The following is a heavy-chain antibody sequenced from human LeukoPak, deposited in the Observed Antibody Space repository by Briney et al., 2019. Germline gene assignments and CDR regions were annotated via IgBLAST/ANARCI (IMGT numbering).Heavy chain of an antibody. CDR3: AKGPPKYDILTGYYRSYYYYYMDV. J-gene: IGHJ6*03. D-gene: IGHD3-9*01. V-gene: IGHV3-23*01. CDR1: GFTFSNYG. CDR2: SSGSHGTT. Sequence: GGSLRLSCAASGFTFSNYGMSWVRQAPGKGLEWVSASSGSHGTTYYADSVKGRFTISRDNSKNTLYLQLKNVGAEDTAIYYCAKGPPKYDILTGYYRSYYYYYMDVWGKGTTVTISS.